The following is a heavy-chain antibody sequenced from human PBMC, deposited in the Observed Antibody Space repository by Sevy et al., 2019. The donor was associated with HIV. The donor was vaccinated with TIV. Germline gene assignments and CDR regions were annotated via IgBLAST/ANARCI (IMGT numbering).Heavy chain of an antibody. CDR2: IYSGGST. V-gene: IGHV3-66*01. Sequence: GGSLRLSCAASGFTVSGNYMSWVRQAPGKGLEWVSTIYSGGSTFYADSVKGRFTISRDNSKNTLYLQMNSLRAEDTAVYYCARDRYYDASGYYYYYYGLDVRGQGTTVTVSS. CDR1: GFTVSGNY. D-gene: IGHD3-22*01. CDR3: ARDRYYDASGYYYYYYGLDV. J-gene: IGHJ6*02.